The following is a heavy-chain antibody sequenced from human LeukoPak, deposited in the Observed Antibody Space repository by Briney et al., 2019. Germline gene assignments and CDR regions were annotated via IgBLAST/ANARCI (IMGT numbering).Heavy chain of an antibody. CDR2: IASSGLNT. V-gene: IGHV3-23*01. CDR1: GFMFRDAA. CDR3: ARDIELST. Sequence: PRGSRRLSCAASGFMFRDAAMTWVRQAPGKGLEWVSLIASSGLNTYYADSVRGRFTISRDNSKNTLSLQMNSLRVEDTAIYYCARDIELSTWGLGTLVTVSS. J-gene: IGHJ3*01. D-gene: IGHD5-12*01.